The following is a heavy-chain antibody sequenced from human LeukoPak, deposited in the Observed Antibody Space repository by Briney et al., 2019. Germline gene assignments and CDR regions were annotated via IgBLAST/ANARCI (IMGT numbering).Heavy chain of an antibody. CDR3: ARDGAYCGGDCYSEHKPNWYFDL. Sequence: ASVKVSCKASGYTFTGYYMHWVRQAPGQGLEWMGWINPYSGGTHYAQKFQGRVTMTRDTSISTAYMELSRLRSDDTAVYYCARDGAYCGGDCYSEHKPNWYFDLWGRGTLVTVSS. V-gene: IGHV1-2*02. J-gene: IGHJ2*01. CDR1: GYTFTGYY. CDR2: INPYSGGT. D-gene: IGHD2-21*02.